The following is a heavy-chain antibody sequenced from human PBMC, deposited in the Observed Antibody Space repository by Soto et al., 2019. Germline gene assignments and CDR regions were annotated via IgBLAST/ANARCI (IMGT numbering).Heavy chain of an antibody. J-gene: IGHJ6*02. Sequence: GGSLRLSCAASGFTFSSYSMNWVRQAPGKGLEWVSYISSSSSTIYYADSVKGRFTISRDNAKNSLYLQMNSLRDEDTAVYYCARETDIVVVPAAKFYGMDVWGQGTTVTVSS. V-gene: IGHV3-48*02. CDR2: ISSSSSTI. CDR1: GFTFSSYS. D-gene: IGHD2-2*01. CDR3: ARETDIVVVPAAKFYGMDV.